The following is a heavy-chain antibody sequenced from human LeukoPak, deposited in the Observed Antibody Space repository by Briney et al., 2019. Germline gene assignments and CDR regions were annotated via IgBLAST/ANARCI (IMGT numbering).Heavy chain of an antibody. D-gene: IGHD4-23*01. V-gene: IGHV1-18*01. CDR1: GYTFTSYG. CDR2: ISAYNGNT. Sequence: ASVKVSCKASGYTFTSYGISWVRQAPGQGLEWMGWISAYNGNTNYAQKLQGRVTMTTDTSTSTAYMELRSLRSDDTAVYYCARDRGSYGGIPSAYYYYMDVWGKGTTVTVSS. J-gene: IGHJ6*03. CDR3: ARDRGSYGGIPSAYYYYMDV.